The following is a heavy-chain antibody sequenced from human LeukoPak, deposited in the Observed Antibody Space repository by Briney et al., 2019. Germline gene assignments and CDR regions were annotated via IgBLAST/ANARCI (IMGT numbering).Heavy chain of an antibody. V-gene: IGHV4-31*03. Sequence: PSETLSLTCTVSGGSISSGGYYWSWIRQHPGKGLEWIGYIYYSGSTYYNPSLKSRVTISVDTSKSQFSLKLSSVTAADTAVYYCARSTMDRGVLGAPEDAFDIWGQGTMVTVSS. CDR2: IYYSGST. CDR1: GGSISSGGYY. D-gene: IGHD3-10*01. J-gene: IGHJ3*02. CDR3: ARSTMDRGVLGAPEDAFDI.